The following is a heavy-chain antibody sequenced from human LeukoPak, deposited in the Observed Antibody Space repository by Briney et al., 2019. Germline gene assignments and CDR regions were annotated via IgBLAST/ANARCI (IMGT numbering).Heavy chain of an antibody. CDR1: GYTFTGYY. CDR3: ARTIPKYYYDSSGWFDY. J-gene: IGHJ4*02. D-gene: IGHD3-22*01. V-gene: IGHV1-2*02. CDR2: INPNSGGT. Sequence: LEASVKVCCKASGYTFTGYYMHWVRQAPGQGLEWMGWINPNSGGTNYAQKFQGRVTMTRDTSISTAYMELSRLRSDDTAVYYCARTIPKYYYDSSGWFDYWGQGTLVTVSS.